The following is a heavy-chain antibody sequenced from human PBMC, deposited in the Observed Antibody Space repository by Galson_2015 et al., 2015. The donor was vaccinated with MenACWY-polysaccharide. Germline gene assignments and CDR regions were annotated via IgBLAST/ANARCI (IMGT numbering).Heavy chain of an antibody. V-gene: IGHV3-74*01. J-gene: IGHJ4*02. CDR3: VITTFGVAVSFDN. Sequence: SLRLSCAASGFTFSSYWMHWVRQAPGKGLVWVSRINSDGSSTSYADSVKGRFTISRDNAKNTLYLQMNSLRAEDTAVYYCVITTFGVAVSFDNWGQGTLVTVSS. D-gene: IGHD3-3*01. CDR1: GFTFSSYW. CDR2: INSDGSST.